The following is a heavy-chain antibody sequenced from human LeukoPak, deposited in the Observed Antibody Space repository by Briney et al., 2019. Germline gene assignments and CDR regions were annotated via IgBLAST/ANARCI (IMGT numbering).Heavy chain of an antibody. Sequence: ASVKVSCKASGYTFTGYFIHWVRRAPGQGLEWVAWINPNSGDTNYAQEFRGRVTLTGDTSISTAYMELSRLRSDDTAVFYCARDWPMVRGHIAPTLDYWGQGTLVTVSS. CDR1: GYTFTGYF. CDR3: ARDWPMVRGHIAPTLDY. V-gene: IGHV1-2*02. J-gene: IGHJ4*02. D-gene: IGHD3-10*01. CDR2: INPNSGDT.